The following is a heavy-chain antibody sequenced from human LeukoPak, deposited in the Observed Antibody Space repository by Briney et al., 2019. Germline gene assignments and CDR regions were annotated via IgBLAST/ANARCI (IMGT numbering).Heavy chain of an antibody. Sequence: SGTLSLTCAVYGVSISSGNWWTWVRQPPGKGLEWIGETHRSGDTKYNPSLNGRVTISMDNSKNKLSLDLTSVTAADTAMYYCATRDQSRTFLFPLDSCGQGTLVTVSS. CDR3: ATRDQSRTFLFPLDS. V-gene: IGHV4-4*02. J-gene: IGHJ4*02. D-gene: IGHD2-2*01. CDR2: THRSGDT. CDR1: GVSISSGNW.